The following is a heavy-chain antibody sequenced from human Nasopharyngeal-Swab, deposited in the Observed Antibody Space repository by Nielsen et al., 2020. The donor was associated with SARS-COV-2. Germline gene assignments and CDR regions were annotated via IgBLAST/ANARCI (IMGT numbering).Heavy chain of an antibody. CDR3: ARGHCWGNRGYYSFDY. J-gene: IGHJ4*02. V-gene: IGHV4-39*07. Sequence: SETLSLTCPVSAASTSILDYSWGWIRHPPGQGLEWAGPTYFSGNTYYNPPPKSRVTKSIDRSKNHFSLKVNSMTAADTAVYYCARGHCWGNRGYYSFDYWGQGTLVTVSS. CDR2: TYFSGNT. D-gene: IGHD3-22*01. CDR1: AASTSILDYS.